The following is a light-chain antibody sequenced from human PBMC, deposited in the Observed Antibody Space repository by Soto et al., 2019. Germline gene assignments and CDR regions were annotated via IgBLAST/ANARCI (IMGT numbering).Light chain of an antibody. CDR3: QQYGSSIT. Sequence: EFVLTQSPGTLSLSPGERATLSCRASQTVRNNYLAWYQQKPGQAPRLLIYDASSRATGIPDRFSGSGSGTDFTLTISRLEPEDFAVYYCQQYGSSITFGQGTRLENK. CDR2: DAS. J-gene: IGKJ5*01. V-gene: IGKV3-20*01. CDR1: QTVRNNY.